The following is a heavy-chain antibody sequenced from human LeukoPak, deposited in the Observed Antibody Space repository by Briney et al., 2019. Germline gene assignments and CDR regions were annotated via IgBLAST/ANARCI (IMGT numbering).Heavy chain of an antibody. D-gene: IGHD3-22*01. J-gene: IGHJ4*02. CDR2: IYYSGST. CDR3: ARGTYYYDSGADY. CDR1: GYSISSGYY. V-gene: IGHV4-38-2*01. Sequence: SETPSLTCAVSGYSISSGYYWGWIRQPPGKGLEWIGSIYYSGSTYYNPSLKSRVTISIDTSKNQFSLKLSSVTAADTAVYYCARGTYYYDSGADYWGQGTLVTVSS.